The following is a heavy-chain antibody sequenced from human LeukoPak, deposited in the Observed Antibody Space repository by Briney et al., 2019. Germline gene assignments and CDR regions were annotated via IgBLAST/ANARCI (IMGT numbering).Heavy chain of an antibody. CDR1: GASISSYY. D-gene: IGHD2-15*01. CDR2: IYYSGRT. J-gene: IGHJ5*02. V-gene: IGHV4-59*01. CDR3: ARGGGRDWFDP. Sequence: SETLSPTCTVSGASISSYYWSWIRQPPGKGLEWVGYIYYSGRTNYNPSLKSRVTISVDTPKNQFSLKLSSVTAADTAVYYCARGGGRDWFDPWGQGTLVTVSS.